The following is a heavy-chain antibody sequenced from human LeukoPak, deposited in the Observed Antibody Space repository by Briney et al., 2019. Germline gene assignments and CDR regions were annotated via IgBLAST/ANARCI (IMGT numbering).Heavy chain of an antibody. CDR3: ARDRVGATDYFGY. V-gene: IGHV3-30-3*01. J-gene: IGHJ4*02. Sequence: GRSLRLSCAASGFTFSSYAMHWVRQAPGKGLEWVAVISYDGSNKYYADSVKGRFTISRDNSKNTLYLQMNSLRAEDTAVYYCARDRVGATDYFGYWGQGTLVTVSS. CDR2: ISYDGSNK. CDR1: GFTFSSYA. D-gene: IGHD1-26*01.